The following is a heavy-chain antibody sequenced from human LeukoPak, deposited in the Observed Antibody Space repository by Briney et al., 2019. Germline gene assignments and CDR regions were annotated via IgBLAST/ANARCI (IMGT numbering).Heavy chain of an antibody. V-gene: IGHV3-48*03. J-gene: IGHJ4*02. CDR3: AREGVALDY. CDR1: GFTFSSYE. Sequence: GGSLRLSCAASGFTFSSYEMNWVRQAPGKGLEWVSYISNSGSTIDYADSVKGRFTISRDNAKNSLYLQMNSLRGEDTAIYYCAREGVALDYWGQGTLVTVSS. D-gene: IGHD2-15*01. CDR2: ISNSGSTI.